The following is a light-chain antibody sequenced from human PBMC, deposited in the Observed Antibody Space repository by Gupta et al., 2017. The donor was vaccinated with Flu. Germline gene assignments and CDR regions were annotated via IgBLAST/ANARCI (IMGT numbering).Light chain of an antibody. CDR2: AAS. V-gene: IGKV3D-15*01. J-gene: IGKJ4*02. CDR3: QQYDKCPLT. Sequence: PASLSVSPGERATLTCRASQSVSTNLAWFQQKPGQAPRLLIHAASTWASGIPAKFSGGGSGTEFTVTISSLQSEDFGIYYCQQYDKCPLTLGEGTKVEI. CDR1: QSVSTN.